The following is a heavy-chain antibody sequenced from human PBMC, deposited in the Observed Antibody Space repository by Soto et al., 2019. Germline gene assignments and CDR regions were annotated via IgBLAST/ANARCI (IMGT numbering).Heavy chain of an antibody. J-gene: IGHJ6*02. CDR3: ASFYSSRGEFYYYGMDV. CDR1: GYIFTGYF. D-gene: IGHD6-19*01. Sequence: ASVKVSCKASGYIFTGYFMHWVRQAPGQGLEWMGWINPNNGGTNYAQKFQGRVTLTRGTSISTAYMDLSSLRSDDTAVYYCASFYSSRGEFYYYGMDVWGQGTTVTVSS. CDR2: INPNNGGT. V-gene: IGHV1-2*02.